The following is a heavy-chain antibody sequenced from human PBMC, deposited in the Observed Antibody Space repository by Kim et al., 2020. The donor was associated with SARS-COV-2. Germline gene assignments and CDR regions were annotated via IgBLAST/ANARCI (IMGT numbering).Heavy chain of an antibody. V-gene: IGHV1-3*04. CDR1: GYIFTSYP. Sequence: ASVKVSCKASGYIFTSYPLHWVRQAPGQRPEWLGWLNTGNGNTKYAQKFQGRISITRDTPARTAYLELSSLTSEDTAGYYCARDRIIRTGYYTDGMDVWG. J-gene: IGHJ6*02. CDR2: LNTGNGNT. CDR3: ARDRIIRTGYYTDGMDV. D-gene: IGHD3-9*01.